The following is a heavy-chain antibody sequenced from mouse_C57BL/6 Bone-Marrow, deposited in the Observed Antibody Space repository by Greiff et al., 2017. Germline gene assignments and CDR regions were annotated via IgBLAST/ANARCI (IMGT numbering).Heavy chain of an antibody. Sequence: EVQLQQSGAELVRPGASVTLSCTASGFNIKDDYMHWVKQRPEQGLEWIGWIDPENGDTEYASKFQGKATITADTASNTAFLQLSSLTSEDTAVYYCTSFLYYAMDYWGQGTSVTVSS. CDR2: IDPENGDT. V-gene: IGHV14-4*01. D-gene: IGHD1-2*01. J-gene: IGHJ4*01. CDR3: TSFLYYAMDY. CDR1: GFNIKDDY.